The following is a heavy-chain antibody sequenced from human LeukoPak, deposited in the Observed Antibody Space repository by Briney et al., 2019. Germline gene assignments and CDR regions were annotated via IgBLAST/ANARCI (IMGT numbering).Heavy chain of an antibody. J-gene: IGHJ4*02. CDR1: GFSFSSYE. CDR3: ARDGPGYSFDY. CDR2: ISASGSTL. D-gene: IGHD5-18*01. Sequence: GGSLRLSCAASGFSFSSYEMNWVRQAPGKGLEWVSWISASGSTLNYADSVKGRFTVSRDNARNSLYLQMNSLRAEDTAVYYCARDGPGYSFDYWGQGTLVTVSS. V-gene: IGHV3-48*03.